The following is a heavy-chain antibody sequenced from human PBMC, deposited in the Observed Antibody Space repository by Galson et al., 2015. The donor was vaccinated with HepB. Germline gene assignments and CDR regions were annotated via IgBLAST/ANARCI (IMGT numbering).Heavy chain of an antibody. Sequence: SVKVSCKASGYTFTSYYMHWVRQAPGQGLEWMGIINPSGGSTSYAQKFQGRVTMTRDTSTSTVYMELSSLRSEDTAVYYCARETIAVAGTRDVDYWGQGTLVTVSS. D-gene: IGHD6-19*01. CDR3: ARETIAVAGTRDVDY. CDR2: INPSGGST. V-gene: IGHV1-46*03. J-gene: IGHJ4*02. CDR1: GYTFTSYY.